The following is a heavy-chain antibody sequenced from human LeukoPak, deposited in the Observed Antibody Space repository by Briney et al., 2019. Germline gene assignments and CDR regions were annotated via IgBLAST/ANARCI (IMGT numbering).Heavy chain of an antibody. J-gene: IGHJ3*02. V-gene: IGHV3-48*03. CDR3: ARTVAGLPLDAFDI. D-gene: IGHD6-19*01. Sequence: GGSLRLSCAASGFTFSSYEMNWVRQAPGKGLEWVSFISISGSTIYYANSVKGRFTISRDNAKNSLYLQMNSLRAEDTAVYYCARTVAGLPLDAFDIWGQGTMVTVSS. CDR2: ISISGSTI. CDR1: GFTFSSYE.